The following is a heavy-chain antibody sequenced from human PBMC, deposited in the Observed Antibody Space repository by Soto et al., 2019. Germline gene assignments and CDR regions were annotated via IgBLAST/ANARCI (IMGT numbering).Heavy chain of an antibody. D-gene: IGHD3-16*01. V-gene: IGHV5-51*01. CDR1: GYTFVTSW. Sequence: GESLKISCTGSGYTFVTSWIGWVRQMPGKGLEWMGIIYPGDSSTTYNPSFEGQVTLSADKSITTAYLQWGSLKASDTAIYFCARLYPLVQALIHSYYFDYWGQGALVTVSS. CDR3: ARLYPLVQALIHSYYFDY. J-gene: IGHJ4*02. CDR2: IYPGDSST.